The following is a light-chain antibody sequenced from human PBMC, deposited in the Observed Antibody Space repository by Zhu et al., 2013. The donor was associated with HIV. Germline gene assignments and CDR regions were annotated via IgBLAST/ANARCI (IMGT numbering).Light chain of an antibody. J-gene: IGLJ3*02. Sequence: QSALTQPASVSGSPGQSITISCTGTSSDVGAYNYVSWYQQHPGKAPKLMIYGVSSRPSGVSDRFSGSKSGNTASLTISGLQAEDEADYYCCSHRSANAWVFGGGTTLTVL. CDR2: GVS. V-gene: IGLV2-14*01. CDR3: CSHRSANAWV. CDR1: SSDVGAYNY.